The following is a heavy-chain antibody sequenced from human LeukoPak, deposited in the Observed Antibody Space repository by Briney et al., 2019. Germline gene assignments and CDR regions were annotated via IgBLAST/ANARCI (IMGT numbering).Heavy chain of an antibody. Sequence: GASVKVSCKASGYTFTGYYMHWVRQAPGQGLEWMGWINPNSGGTNYAQKFQGRVTMTRDTSISIAYMELSRLRSDDTAVYYCARDKGYCSSTSCYAYYYYYMDVWGKGTTVTISS. D-gene: IGHD2-2*01. CDR1: GYTFTGYY. CDR3: ARDKGYCSSTSCYAYYYYYMDV. CDR2: INPNSGGT. J-gene: IGHJ6*03. V-gene: IGHV1-2*02.